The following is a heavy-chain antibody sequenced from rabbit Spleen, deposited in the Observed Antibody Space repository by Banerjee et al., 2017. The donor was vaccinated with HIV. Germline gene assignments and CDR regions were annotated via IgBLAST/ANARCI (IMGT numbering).Heavy chain of an antibody. Sequence: QEQLEESGGGLVKPEGSLTLTCKASGFSFSDRDVMCWVRQAPGKGLEWIACIYAGNNGYNYYASWAKGRFTGSKTSSTTVDLKMSSLTASDTATYFCARVLGVFGIMTFSLWGQGTLVTVS. V-gene: IGHV1S45*01. CDR1: GFSFSDRDV. J-gene: IGHJ4*01. CDR2: IYAGNNGYN. CDR3: ARVLGVFGIMTFSL. D-gene: IGHD3-3*01.